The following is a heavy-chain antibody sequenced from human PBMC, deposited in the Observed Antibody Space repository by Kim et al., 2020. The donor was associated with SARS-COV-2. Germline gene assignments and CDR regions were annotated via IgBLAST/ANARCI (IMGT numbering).Heavy chain of an antibody. V-gene: IGHV3-30*04. J-gene: IGHJ4*02. CDR3: ARDALSRDIVVVVAANYFDY. Sequence: GRFTTSQDNSKNTCYLKMNSLRAEDTAVYYCARDALSRDIVVVVAANYFDYWGQGTLVTVSS. D-gene: IGHD2-15*01.